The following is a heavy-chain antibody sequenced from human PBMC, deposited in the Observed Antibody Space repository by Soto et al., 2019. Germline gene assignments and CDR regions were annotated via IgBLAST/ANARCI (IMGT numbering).Heavy chain of an antibody. V-gene: IGHV5-10-1*01. CDR3: ARHLHRYRSRWYYGMDC. Sequence: GESLKISCKGSGYSFTSYWISWVRQMPGKGLEWMGRIDPSDSYTNYSPSFQGHVTISADKSISTAYLQWSSLKASDTAMYYCARHLHRYRSRWYYGMDCWGKGTTVTVAS. J-gene: IGHJ6*04. CDR1: GYSFTSYW. D-gene: IGHD6-13*01. CDR2: IDPSDSYT.